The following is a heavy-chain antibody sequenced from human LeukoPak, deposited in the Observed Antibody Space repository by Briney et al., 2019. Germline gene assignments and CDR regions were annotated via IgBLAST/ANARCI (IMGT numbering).Heavy chain of an antibody. J-gene: IGHJ4*02. CDR3: ARRSGIAVAGAFDY. CDR1: GFTFSGSA. CDR2: ISGSGGST. D-gene: IGHD6-19*01. V-gene: IGHV3-23*01. Sequence: PGGSLRLSCAASGFTFSGSAMHWVRQASGKGLEWVSAISGSGGSTYYADSVKGRFTISRGNSKNTLYLQMNSLRAEDTAVYYCARRSGIAVAGAFDYWGQGTLVTVSS.